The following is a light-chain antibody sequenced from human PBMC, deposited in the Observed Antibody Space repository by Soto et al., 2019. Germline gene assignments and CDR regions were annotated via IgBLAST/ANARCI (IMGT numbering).Light chain of an antibody. CDR2: DTS. CDR3: LLAYGGGPAYV. CDR1: TGAVTSGHY. J-gene: IGLJ1*01. Sequence: QAVVTQEPSLTVSPGGTVTLTCDSSTGAVTSGHYPYVIQQKPGQAPRTRIHDTSNKHSSTPARFSGFPLGGKAALTFLTAQPDYEADYYCLLAYGGGPAYVFRTGPKLTVL. V-gene: IGLV7-46*02.